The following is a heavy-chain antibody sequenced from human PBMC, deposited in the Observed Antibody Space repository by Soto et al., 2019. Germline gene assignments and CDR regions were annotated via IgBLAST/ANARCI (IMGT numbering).Heavy chain of an antibody. J-gene: IGHJ4*02. Sequence: QLLESGGDLVQPGGSLRLSCVVSGLTFSNYAMNWVRQAPGKGLEWVSVLSASGDEAYYADSVKGRFTISRDNSRNTLYLQMNSLRAEDTAIYYCTKDQKTILRPFDYWGQGTLVTVSS. D-gene: IGHD3-3*01. CDR3: TKDQKTILRPFDY. CDR1: GLTFSNYA. CDR2: LSASGDEA. V-gene: IGHV3-23*01.